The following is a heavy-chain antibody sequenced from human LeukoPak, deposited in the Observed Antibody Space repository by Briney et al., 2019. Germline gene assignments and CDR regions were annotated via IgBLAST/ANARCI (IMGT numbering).Heavy chain of an antibody. CDR1: GGSISSYY. D-gene: IGHD3-16*01. CDR3: ARVLGDTLHYYYGMDV. J-gene: IGHJ6*02. Sequence: SETLSLTCTVSGGSISSYYWSWIRQPPGKGLEWIGYIYYSGSTNYNPSLKSRVTISVDTSKNQFSLKLSSVTAADTAVYYCARVLGDTLHYYYGMDVWGQGTTVTVSS. V-gene: IGHV4-59*12. CDR2: IYYSGST.